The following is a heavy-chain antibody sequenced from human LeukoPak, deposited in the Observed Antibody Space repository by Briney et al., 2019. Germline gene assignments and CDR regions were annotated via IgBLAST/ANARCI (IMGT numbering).Heavy chain of an antibody. CDR3: ARDRGDIVVVVAAYLNWFDP. D-gene: IGHD2-15*01. J-gene: IGHJ5*02. Sequence: PGGSLRLSCAASGFTFSSYWMSWVRQAPGKGLEWVANIKQDGSEKYYVDSVKGRFTISRDNSKNTLYLQMNSLRAEDTAVYYCARDRGDIVVVVAAYLNWFDPWGQGTLVTVSS. CDR2: IKQDGSEK. CDR1: GFTFSSYW. V-gene: IGHV3-7*01.